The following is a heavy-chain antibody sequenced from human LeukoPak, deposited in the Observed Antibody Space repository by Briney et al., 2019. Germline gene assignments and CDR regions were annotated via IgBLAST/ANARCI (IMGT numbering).Heavy chain of an antibody. V-gene: IGHV1-46*01. CDR2: INPRGTST. D-gene: IGHD4-23*01. CDR1: GYSFTSHY. Sequence: ASVKVSCRASGYSFTSHYMHWVRQAPGQGLEWMGLINPRGTSTIYAEKFQGRIIMTRDKSTTTDYMELSNLKSDDTAVYYCARDNSIHERGWWFDPWGQGTLVTVSS. J-gene: IGHJ5*02. CDR3: ARDNSIHERGWWFDP.